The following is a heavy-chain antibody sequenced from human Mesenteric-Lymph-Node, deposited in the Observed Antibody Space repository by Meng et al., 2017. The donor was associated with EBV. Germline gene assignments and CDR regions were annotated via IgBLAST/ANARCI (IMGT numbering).Heavy chain of an antibody. CDR1: GFSLSTSGVG. Sequence: QITLKESGPTLVKPTQTLKLTCTFSGFSLSTSGVGVGWIRQPPGKALEWLALIYWDDDKSYSPSLKNRLTITKDTSKNQVVLTMTNMDPVDTATYYCAHRRGAYSNFNWFDPWGQGTLVTVYS. CDR2: IYWDDDK. J-gene: IGHJ5*02. D-gene: IGHD4-11*01. CDR3: AHRRGAYSNFNWFDP. V-gene: IGHV2-5*02.